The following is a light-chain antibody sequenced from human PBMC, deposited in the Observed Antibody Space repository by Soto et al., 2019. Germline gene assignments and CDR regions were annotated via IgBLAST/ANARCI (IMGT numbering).Light chain of an antibody. CDR3: QVWVSSSGARGL. CDR1: NIGSKS. J-gene: IGLJ2*01. V-gene: IGLV3-21*01. Sequence: SYELTQPPSVSVALGKTASITCGGNNIGSKSVHWYQQKPGQAPVVVIYYDSDRPSGIPVRCSGSNSGNTATLTISSVEAADEDDYYCQVWVSSSGARGLFGGGTKVTVL. CDR2: YDS.